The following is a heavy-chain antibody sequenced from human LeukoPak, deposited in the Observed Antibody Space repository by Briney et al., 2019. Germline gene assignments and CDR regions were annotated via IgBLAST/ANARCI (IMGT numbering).Heavy chain of an antibody. CDR2: IYYSGNP. V-gene: IGHV4-39*01. CDR3: ARHATVTSFTFAH. Sequence: SETLSLTCTVSGGSISSSRYSWGWIRQPPGKGLEWIGSIYYSGNPYYNPSLKSRVTISVDTSKNQFSLELNSVTAADTALYYCARHATVTSFTFAHWGQGTVVTVSS. D-gene: IGHD4-17*01. CDR1: GGSISSSRYS. J-gene: IGHJ4*02.